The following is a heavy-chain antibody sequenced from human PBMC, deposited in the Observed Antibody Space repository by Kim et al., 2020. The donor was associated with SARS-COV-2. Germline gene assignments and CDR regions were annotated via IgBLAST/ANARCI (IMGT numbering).Heavy chain of an antibody. CDR3: ARDGIAVAGISFDY. Sequence: GGSLRLSCAASGFTFSSYWMSWVRQAPGKGLEWVANIKQDGSEKYYVDSVKGRFTISRDNAKNSLYLQMNSLRAEDTAVYYCARDGIAVAGISFDYWGQGTLVTVSS. V-gene: IGHV3-7*03. D-gene: IGHD6-19*01. J-gene: IGHJ4*02. CDR2: IKQDGSEK. CDR1: GFTFSSYW.